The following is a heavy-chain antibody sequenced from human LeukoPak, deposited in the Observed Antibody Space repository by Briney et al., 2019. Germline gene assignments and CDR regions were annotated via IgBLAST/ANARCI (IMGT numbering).Heavy chain of an antibody. Sequence: GGSLRLSCAASGFTFSSYEMTWVRQAPGKGLEWVANIKTDGCQIYYVDSVKGRFTISRDNAKNSLYLQMNSLRAEDTAVYYCARDLNWETYWGQGTLVSVSS. CDR2: IKTDGCQI. CDR3: ARDLNWETY. D-gene: IGHD7-27*01. V-gene: IGHV3-7*01. CDR1: GFTFSSYE. J-gene: IGHJ4*02.